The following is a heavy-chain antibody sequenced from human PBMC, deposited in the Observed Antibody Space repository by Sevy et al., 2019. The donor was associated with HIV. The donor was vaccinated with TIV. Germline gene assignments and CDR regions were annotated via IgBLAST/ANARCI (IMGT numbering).Heavy chain of an antibody. CDR1: GFTFSSYS. V-gene: IGHV3-21*01. CDR2: ISSSSSYI. CDR3: ARWEDMNTFGGVIVITSSLGMDV. D-gene: IGHD3-16*02. J-gene: IGHJ6*02. Sequence: GGSLRLSCAASGFTFSSYSMNWVRQAPGKGLEWVSSISSSSSYIYYADSVKGRFTISRDNAKNSLYLQMNSLRAEDTAVYYFARWEDMNTFGGVIVITSSLGMDVWGQGTTVTVSS.